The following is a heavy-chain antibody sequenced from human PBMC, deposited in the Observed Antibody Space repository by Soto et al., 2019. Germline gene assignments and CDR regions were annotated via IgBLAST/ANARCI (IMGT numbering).Heavy chain of an antibody. V-gene: IGHV1-18*04. J-gene: IGHJ6*01. CDR2: ISAYNGNT. Sequence: GSVKVYCKAAGYTFSSYGISLVRKATVQGLEWMGWISAYNGNTNYAQKLQGRVTMTTDTSTSTAYMELRSLRSDDTAVYYCARNYYDSSGYSDLDYGMDVWGQGTTVTVSS. CDR1: GYTFSSYG. CDR3: ARNYYDSSGYSDLDYGMDV. D-gene: IGHD3-22*01.